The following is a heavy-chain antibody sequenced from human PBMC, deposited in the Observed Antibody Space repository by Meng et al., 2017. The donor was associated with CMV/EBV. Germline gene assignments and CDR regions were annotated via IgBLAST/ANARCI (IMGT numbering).Heavy chain of an antibody. CDR2: INPNSGGT. D-gene: IGHD3-16*01. Sequence: ASVKVSCKASGYTFTGYYMHWVRQAPGQGLEWMGWINPNSGGTNYAQKFQGRVTMTRDTSISTAYMELSRLRSDDTAVYYCARDLGAHDAFDVLGQGTMVTVSS. J-gene: IGHJ3*01. CDR3: ARDLGAHDAFDV. CDR1: GYTFTGYY. V-gene: IGHV1-2*02.